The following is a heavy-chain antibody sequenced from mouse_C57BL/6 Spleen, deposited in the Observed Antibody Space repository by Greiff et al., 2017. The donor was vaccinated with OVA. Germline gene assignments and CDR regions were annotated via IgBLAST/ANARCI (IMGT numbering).Heavy chain of an antibody. Sequence: QVQLQQPGAELVKPGASVKLSCKASGYTFTSYWMHWVKQRPGQGLEWIGMIHPNSGSTNYNEKFKSKATLTVDKSSSTAYMQLSSLTSEDSAVYYCARGDAGEFITTVVAPFDYWGQGTTLTVSS. D-gene: IGHD1-1*01. CDR3: ARGDAGEFITTVVAPFDY. V-gene: IGHV1-64*01. J-gene: IGHJ2*01. CDR2: IHPNSGST. CDR1: GYTFTSYW.